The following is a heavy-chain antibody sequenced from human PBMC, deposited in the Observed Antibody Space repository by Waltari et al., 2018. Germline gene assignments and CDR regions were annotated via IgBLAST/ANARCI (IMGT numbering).Heavy chain of an antibody. V-gene: IGHV3-30*02. Sequence: QVQLVESGGGVVQPGGSLRLSCAASGFTFSSYGMHWGRQAPGKGLEWVAFIRYDGSNKYYADSVKGRFTISRDNSKNTLYLQMNSLRAEDTAVYYCAKDVDDSSGSDYWGQGTLVTVSS. CDR1: GFTFSSYG. J-gene: IGHJ4*02. CDR2: IRYDGSNK. D-gene: IGHD3-22*01. CDR3: AKDVDDSSGSDY.